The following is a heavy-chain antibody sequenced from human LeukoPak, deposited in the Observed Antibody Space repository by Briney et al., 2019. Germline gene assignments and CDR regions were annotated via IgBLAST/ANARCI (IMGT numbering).Heavy chain of an antibody. D-gene: IGHD1-26*01. J-gene: IGHJ4*02. CDR2: TNHSGST. CDR3: ARRPGRYSGSYFPY. V-gene: IGHV4-34*01. CDR1: GGSFSGYY. Sequence: PSETLSLTCAVYGGSFSGYYWSWIRQPPGKGLEWIGETNHSGSTNYNPSLKSRVTISVDTSKNQFSLKLSSVTAADTAVYYCARRPGRYSGSYFPYWGQGTLVTVSS.